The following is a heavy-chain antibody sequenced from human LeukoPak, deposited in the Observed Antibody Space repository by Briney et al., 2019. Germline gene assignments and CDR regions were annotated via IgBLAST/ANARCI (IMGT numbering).Heavy chain of an antibody. Sequence: GGSLRLSCTASGFTFSSYAMTWVRQAPGKGLEWVSAISDRGDKTHYADSVKGRFTISRDNSKNTLYLHMIGLRAEDTAIYYCAKDWSCDYWGQGTLVTVSS. J-gene: IGHJ4*02. V-gene: IGHV3-23*01. CDR1: GFTFSSYA. CDR2: ISDRGDKT. D-gene: IGHD1-26*01. CDR3: AKDWSCDY.